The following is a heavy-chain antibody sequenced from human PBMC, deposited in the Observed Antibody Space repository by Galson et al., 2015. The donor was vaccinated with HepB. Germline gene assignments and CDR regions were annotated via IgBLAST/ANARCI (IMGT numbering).Heavy chain of an antibody. J-gene: IGHJ5*02. V-gene: IGHV3-15*01. CDR1: GFTFSDAW. CDR2: IKSSIDGGTT. CDR3: YREGA. Sequence: SLRLSCAASGFTFSDAWMGWVRQAPGKGLEWVGRIKSSIDGGTTDYAAPVKGRFIVSRDDSKNTLYLQMNSLKTEDTAVYYCYREGAWGQGTLVTVSS.